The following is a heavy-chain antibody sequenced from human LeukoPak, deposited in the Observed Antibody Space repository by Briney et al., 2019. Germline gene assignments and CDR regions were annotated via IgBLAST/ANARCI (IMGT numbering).Heavy chain of an antibody. CDR1: GGSISSGDYY. CDR2: IYYSGST. J-gene: IGHJ6*02. Sequence: SETLSLTCTVSGGSISSGDYYWSWIRQPPGKGLEWIGYIYYSGSTYYNPSLKSRVTISVDTSKNQFSLKLSSVTAADTAVYYCARVVALSYYYGMDVWGQGTTVTVSS. CDR3: ARVVALSYYYGMDV. D-gene: IGHD4/OR15-4a*01. V-gene: IGHV4-30-4*01.